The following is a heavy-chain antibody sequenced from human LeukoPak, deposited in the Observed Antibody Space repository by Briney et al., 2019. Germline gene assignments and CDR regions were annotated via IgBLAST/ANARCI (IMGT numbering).Heavy chain of an antibody. Sequence: GGSLRLSCAASGFTFSSYAMHWVRQAPGKGLEWVAFIRYDGSNKYYADSVKGRFTISRDNSKNSLYLQMNSLRAEDTAVYYCAKESAEYFQHWGQGTLVTVSS. V-gene: IGHV3-30*02. CDR2: IRYDGSNK. J-gene: IGHJ1*01. CDR3: AKESAEYFQH. CDR1: GFTFSSYA.